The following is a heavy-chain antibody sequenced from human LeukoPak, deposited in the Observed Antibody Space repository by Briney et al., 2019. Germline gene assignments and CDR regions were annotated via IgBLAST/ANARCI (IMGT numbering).Heavy chain of an antibody. J-gene: IGHJ3*02. Sequence: PSETLSLTCAVSGYSISSGYYWGWIRQPPGKGLEWIGSIYHSGSTYYNPSLKSRVTISVNTSKNQFSLKLRSVTAADTAVYYCASLRYFDWLLYLHAFDIWGQGTMVTVSS. CDR3: ASLRYFDWLLYLHAFDI. V-gene: IGHV4-38-2*01. CDR1: GYSISSGYY. CDR2: IYHSGST. D-gene: IGHD3-9*01.